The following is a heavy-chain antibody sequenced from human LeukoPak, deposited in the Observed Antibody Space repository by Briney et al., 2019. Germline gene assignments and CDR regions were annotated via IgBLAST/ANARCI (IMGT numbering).Heavy chain of an antibody. D-gene: IGHD5-18*01. CDR2: IYSSGSP. Sequence: PSETLSLTRTVSGGSISSYHWSGTRHPPGKGLEWFEYIYSSGSPNYKPCLKSRVTISVDTSKIQFSLELSAVTAADTAVYYCARFGGCSYGSAADYWGQGTLVTVSS. J-gene: IGHJ4*02. V-gene: IGHV4-59*13. CDR3: ARFGGCSYGSAADY. CDR1: GGSISSYH.